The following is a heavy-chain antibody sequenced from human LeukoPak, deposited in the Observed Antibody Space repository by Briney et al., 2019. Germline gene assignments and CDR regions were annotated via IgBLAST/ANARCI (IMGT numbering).Heavy chain of an antibody. CDR2: ISNRGTTI. D-gene: IGHD2-15*01. V-gene: IGHV3-48*03. J-gene: IGHJ4*02. Sequence: PGGSLRLSCAASGFTFNSYEMNWVRQAPGKGPEWVSYISNRGTTIYYADSVRGRFTISRDNAKNSLYLQKNSLRAEDTAIYYCASYIVETLDYWGQGTLVTVSS. CDR3: ASYIVETLDY. CDR1: GFTFNSYE.